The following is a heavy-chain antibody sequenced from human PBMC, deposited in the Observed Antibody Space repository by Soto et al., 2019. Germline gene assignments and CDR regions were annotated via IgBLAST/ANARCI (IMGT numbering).Heavy chain of an antibody. J-gene: IGHJ3*02. V-gene: IGHV4-34*01. CDR3: ARGMYSSSWLYAFDI. CDR1: GGSFSGYY. Sequence: SETLSLTCAVYGGSFSGYYWSWIRQPPGKGLEWIGEINHSGSTNYNPSLKSRVTISVDTSKNQFSLKLSSVTAADTAVYYCARGMYSSSWLYAFDIWGQGTMVT. CDR2: INHSGST. D-gene: IGHD6-13*01.